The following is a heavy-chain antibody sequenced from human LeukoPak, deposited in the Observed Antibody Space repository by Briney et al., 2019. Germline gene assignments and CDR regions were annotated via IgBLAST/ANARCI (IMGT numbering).Heavy chain of an antibody. CDR2: ISAYNGNK. V-gene: IGHV1-18*01. CDR1: GYTFTSYG. J-gene: IGHJ6*02. D-gene: IGHD2-15*01. Sequence: ASVKVSCKASGYTFTSYGISWVRQAPGQGLEWMGWISAYNGNKNYAQKLQGRVTMTTDTSTSTAYMELRSLRSDDTAVYYCARDRAGDIVVVVAAVYYYGMDVWGQGTTVTVSS. CDR3: ARDRAGDIVVVVAAVYYYGMDV.